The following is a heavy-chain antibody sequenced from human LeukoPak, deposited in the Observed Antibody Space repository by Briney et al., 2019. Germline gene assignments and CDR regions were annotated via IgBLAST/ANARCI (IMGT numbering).Heavy chain of an antibody. Sequence: PGRSLRLSRAASGFTFSSYGMHWVRQAPGKGLEWVAVIWYDGSNKYYADSVKGRFTISRDNSKNTLYLQMNSLRAEDTAVYYCARSPNYSSGWFDYWGQGTLVTVSS. CDR1: GFTFSSYG. J-gene: IGHJ4*02. V-gene: IGHV3-33*01. D-gene: IGHD6-19*01. CDR3: ARSPNYSSGWFDY. CDR2: IWYDGSNK.